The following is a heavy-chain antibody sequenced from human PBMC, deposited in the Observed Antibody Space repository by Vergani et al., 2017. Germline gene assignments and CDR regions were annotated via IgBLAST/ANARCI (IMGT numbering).Heavy chain of an antibody. CDR1: GYTFSNYY. CDR2: INPSGGHT. V-gene: IGHV1-46*03. CDR3: ARGDYGSLTGYRY. J-gene: IGHJ4*02. D-gene: IGHD3-9*01. Sequence: QVQVVQSGAEVKKSGASVKVSCKTSGYTFSNYYMHWVRQAPGQGLEWMGIINPSGGHTNYAQKFPGSVTMTRDTSTSTVYMELSSLRSEDTAIYYCARGDYGSLTGYRYWGQGTLVTVSA.